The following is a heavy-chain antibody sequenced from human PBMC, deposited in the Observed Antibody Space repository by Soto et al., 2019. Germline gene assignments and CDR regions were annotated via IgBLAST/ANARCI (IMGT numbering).Heavy chain of an antibody. CDR2: INAGNGNT. CDR3: ATSAVAGTFRY. CDR1: GYTFTTYA. J-gene: IGHJ4*02. D-gene: IGHD6-19*01. V-gene: IGHV1-3*01. Sequence: GASVKVSCKASGYTFTTYAIHWVRQAPGQRLEWMGWINAGNGNTKCSEKFQGRVTMTEDTSTDTAYMELSSLRSEDTAVYYCATSAVAGTFRYWGQGTLVTVSS.